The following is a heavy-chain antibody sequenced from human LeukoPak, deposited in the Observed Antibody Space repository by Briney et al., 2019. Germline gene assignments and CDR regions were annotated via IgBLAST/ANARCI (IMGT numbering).Heavy chain of an antibody. Sequence: SETLSLTCNVSGGSISTYYWNWIRQPPGKGLEWIGYIYHSGSTNYNPSLKSRVTISVDTSKNQFSLKLSSVTAADTAVYYCARVGSSSWFDYWGQGTLVTVSS. J-gene: IGHJ4*02. CDR1: GGSISTYY. V-gene: IGHV4-59*01. D-gene: IGHD6-13*01. CDR2: IYHSGST. CDR3: ARVGSSSWFDY.